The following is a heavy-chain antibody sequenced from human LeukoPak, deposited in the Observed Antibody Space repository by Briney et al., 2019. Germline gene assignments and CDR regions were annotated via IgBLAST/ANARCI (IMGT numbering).Heavy chain of an antibody. J-gene: IGHJ6*02. Sequence: PGGSLILSWAASGFAFSSYGMHWVRQAPGKGLEWVALIWYDGSNKYYADSVKGRFTISRDSSKNTLYLEMSSLRAEDTAVYFCARERTLYVSGSGYGMDVWGQGTTVTVSS. D-gene: IGHD3-10*01. CDR3: ARERTLYVSGSGYGMDV. V-gene: IGHV3-33*01. CDR2: IWYDGSNK. CDR1: GFAFSSYG.